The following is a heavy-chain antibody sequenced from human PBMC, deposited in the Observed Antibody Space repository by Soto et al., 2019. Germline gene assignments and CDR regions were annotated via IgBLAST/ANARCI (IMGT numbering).Heavy chain of an antibody. J-gene: IGHJ5*02. V-gene: IGHV4-30-4*01. CDR2: IFYSGST. CDR1: GGSVSNGDYY. CDR3: SRVPGP. Sequence: NPSETLSLTCTVSGGSVSNGDYYWSWIRQPPGKGLEWIGYIFYSGSTYYNPSLKSRVTISVDRSKNQFSLKLSSVTAADTAVYYCSRVPGPWGQGTLVTVSS.